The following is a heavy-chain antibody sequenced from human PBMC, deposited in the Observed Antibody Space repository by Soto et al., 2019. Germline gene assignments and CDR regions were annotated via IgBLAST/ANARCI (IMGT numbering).Heavy chain of an antibody. CDR1: GGSVRSKSHY. CDR2: SYYSGIT. J-gene: IGHJ4*02. D-gene: IGHD1-26*01. CDR3: ARDTGSYPNRGVDS. Sequence: QVQLQESGPGLVKPSETLYLTCSVSGGSVRSKSHYWTWMRQPPGKGLEWIGYSYYSGITNYHSSLKSRLNIAVDTSKNQFSLRLSSMTAADTAVYYWARDTGSYPNRGVDSWRQGPLVTVSS. V-gene: IGHV4-61*01.